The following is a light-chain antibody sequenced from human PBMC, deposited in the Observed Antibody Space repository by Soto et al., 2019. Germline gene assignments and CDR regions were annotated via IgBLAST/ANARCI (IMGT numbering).Light chain of an antibody. CDR3: QQYGSSPFT. CDR2: GAS. CDR1: QSVSSSS. V-gene: IGKV3-20*01. J-gene: IGKJ3*01. Sequence: EIVLTQSPGTQSLSPGERATLSCRASQSVSSSSLAWYQQKPGQAPRLLIYGASNTATGIPDRVSGSGSGTDFTLTISRLEPEDFAVYYCQQYGSSPFTFGPGTKVDIK.